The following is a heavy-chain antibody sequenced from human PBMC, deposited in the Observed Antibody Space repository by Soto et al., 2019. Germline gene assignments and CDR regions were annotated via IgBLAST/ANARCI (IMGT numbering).Heavy chain of an antibody. D-gene: IGHD3-3*01. CDR3: AREGLFHDLWSGHTHYSDS. CDR2: IKQEGREK. V-gene: IGHV3-7*03. J-gene: IGHJ4*01. Sequence: WMSYDHQAPGKGLQWVANIKQEGREKYYVDSVKGRFTISRDNSDNSLYLQMTRMRDEDTAVYYCAREGLFHDLWSGHTHYSDSGGHGTLATVLS. CDR1: W.